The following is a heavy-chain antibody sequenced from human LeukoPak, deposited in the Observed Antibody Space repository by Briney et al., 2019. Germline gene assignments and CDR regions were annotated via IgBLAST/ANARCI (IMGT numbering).Heavy chain of an antibody. D-gene: IGHD1-26*01. Sequence: GGSLRLSCAASGFTFSSYSMNWVRQAPGKGLEWVSYISSSSTIYYADSVKGRFTISRDNAKNSLYLQMNSLRAEDTAVYYCARAGSYSGSYHFDYWGQGTLVTVSS. CDR2: ISSSSTI. CDR3: ARAGSYSGSYHFDY. V-gene: IGHV3-48*01. CDR1: GFTFSSYS. J-gene: IGHJ4*02.